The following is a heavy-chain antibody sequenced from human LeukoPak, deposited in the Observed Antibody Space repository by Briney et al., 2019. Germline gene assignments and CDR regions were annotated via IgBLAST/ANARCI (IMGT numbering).Heavy chain of an antibody. D-gene: IGHD6-13*01. CDR3: ARLLRLYSSSLHWFDP. CDR1: GGSISSGDYY. J-gene: IGHJ5*02. Sequence: SSETLSLTCTVSGGSISSGDYYWSWIRHPPGKGLEWIGYIYYSGSTYYNPSLKSRVTISVDTSKNQFSLKLSSVTAADTAVYYCARLLRLYSSSLHWFDPWGQGTLVTVSS. V-gene: IGHV4-30-4*01. CDR2: IYYSGST.